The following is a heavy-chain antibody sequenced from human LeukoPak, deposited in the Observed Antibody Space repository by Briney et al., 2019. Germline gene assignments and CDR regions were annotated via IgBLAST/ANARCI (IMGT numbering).Heavy chain of an antibody. D-gene: IGHD5-12*01. J-gene: IGHJ5*02. V-gene: IGHV3-21*01. CDR3: AKRHFDYMYNWFDP. Sequence: PGGSLRLSCAASGFTFSSYSMNWVRQAPGKGLEWVSSISSSSSYIYYADSVKGRFTISRDNAKNSLYLQMNSLRAEDTAVYYCAKRHFDYMYNWFDPWGQGTLVTVSS. CDR2: ISSSSSYI. CDR1: GFTFSSYS.